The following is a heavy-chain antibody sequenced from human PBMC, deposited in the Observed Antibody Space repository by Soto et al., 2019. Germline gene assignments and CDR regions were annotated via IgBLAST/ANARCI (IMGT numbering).Heavy chain of an antibody. V-gene: IGHV3-66*01. CDR2: IYSGGST. CDR1: GFTVSSNY. Sequence: EVQLVESGGGLVQPGGSLRLSCAASGFTVSSNYMSWVRQAPGKGLEWGSVIYSGGSTYYADSVKGRFTISRDNSKNTMYLQMNSLRAEDTAVYYCAREAEGLPGYWGQGTLVTVSS. D-gene: IGHD2-2*01. J-gene: IGHJ4*02. CDR3: AREAEGLPGY.